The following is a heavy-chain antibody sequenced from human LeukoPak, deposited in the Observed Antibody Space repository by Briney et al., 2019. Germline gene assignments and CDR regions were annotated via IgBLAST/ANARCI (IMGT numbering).Heavy chain of an antibody. J-gene: IGHJ3*01. V-gene: IGHV4-59*08. Sequence: SETLSLTCTVSGVSISSYYWTWIRQPPGKGLEWIGYIYYSGSTNYNPSLRSRVTMSVDTSKNQFSLKLSSVTAADTAVYYCARQLISWGQGTMVTVSS. CDR1: GVSISSYY. CDR2: IYYSGST. CDR3: ARQLIS.